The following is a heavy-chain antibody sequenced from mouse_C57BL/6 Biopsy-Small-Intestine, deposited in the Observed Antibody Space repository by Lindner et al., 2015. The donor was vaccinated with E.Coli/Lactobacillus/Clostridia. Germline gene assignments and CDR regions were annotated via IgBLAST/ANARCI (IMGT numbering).Heavy chain of an antibody. CDR1: GYAFSSSW. V-gene: IGHV1-82*01. Sequence: VQLQESGPEWSKPGASVKISCKASGYAFSSSWMNWVKQRPGKGLEWIGRIYPGDGDTNYNGKFKGKATLTADKSSSTAYMQLSSLTSEDSAVYFCARGDYSISFAYWGQGTLVTVSA. CDR2: IYPGDGDT. CDR3: ARGDYSISFAY. J-gene: IGHJ3*01. D-gene: IGHD2-5*01.